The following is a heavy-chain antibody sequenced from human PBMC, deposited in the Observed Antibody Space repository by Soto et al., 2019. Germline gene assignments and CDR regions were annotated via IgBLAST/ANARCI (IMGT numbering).Heavy chain of an antibody. CDR1: GGSISVYY. Sequence: QVQLQESGPGPVEPSETLSLKCTISGGSISVYYWSWIREPPGQALEWIGFISDSGSPYFNPALRSRAIISADASKNQSSLELTSATAADTAVYYCARGVGSSPPRYWGRGTLVTVSS. J-gene: IGHJ4*02. D-gene: IGHD1-26*01. CDR3: ARGVGSSPPRY. V-gene: IGHV4-59*01. CDR2: ISDSGSP.